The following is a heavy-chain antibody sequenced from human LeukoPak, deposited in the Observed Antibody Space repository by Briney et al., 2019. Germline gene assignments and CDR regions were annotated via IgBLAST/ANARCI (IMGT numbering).Heavy chain of an antibody. V-gene: IGHV3-23*01. Sequence: GGSLRLSCAASGFTFSSYGMNWVRQAPGKGLEWVSGISGSGDSTYYADSVKGRFTISRDNSKNTLYLQMNSLGAEDTAVYYCAKDSRTKDGPWGFDYWGQGTLVTVSS. CDR2: ISGSGDST. CDR1: GFTFSSYG. D-gene: IGHD3-16*01. J-gene: IGHJ4*02. CDR3: AKDSRTKDGPWGFDY.